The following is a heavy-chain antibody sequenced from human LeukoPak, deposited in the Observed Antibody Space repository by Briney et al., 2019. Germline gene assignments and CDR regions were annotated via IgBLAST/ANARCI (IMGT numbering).Heavy chain of an antibody. CDR1: GFTVSSNY. J-gene: IGHJ4*02. V-gene: IGHV3-66*01. D-gene: IGHD2-2*01. CDR2: IYSGGST. Sequence: GGSLRLSCVASGFTVSSNYMSWVRQAPGKGLEWVSVIYSGGSTYYADSVEGRFTISRDNSKNTLYLQMNSLRVEDTAVYYCAKCPTGISTSCYIEYWGQGTLVTVSS. CDR3: AKCPTGISTSCYIEY.